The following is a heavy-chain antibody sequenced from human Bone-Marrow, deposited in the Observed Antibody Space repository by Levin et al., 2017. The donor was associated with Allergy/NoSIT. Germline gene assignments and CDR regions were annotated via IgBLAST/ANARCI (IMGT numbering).Heavy chain of an antibody. CDR3: ARAGMITYGGSQFDY. V-gene: IGHV4-38-2*01. Sequence: SETLSLTCVVSGYSISSGYNWGWIRQSPGKGLEWIGSIYHSGSTYYNPSLKSRVIISVDTSKNQFSLKLTSVTAADTAVYYCARAGMITYGGSQFDYWGQGTLVTVSS. D-gene: IGHD3-16*01. CDR2: IYHSGST. J-gene: IGHJ4*02. CDR1: GYSISSGYN.